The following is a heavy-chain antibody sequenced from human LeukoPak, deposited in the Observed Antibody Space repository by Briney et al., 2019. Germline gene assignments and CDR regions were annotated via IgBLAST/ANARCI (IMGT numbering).Heavy chain of an antibody. Sequence: PGGSLRLSCAASGFTFSSYGMHWVRRAPGKGLEWVAFIRYDGSNKYYADSVKGRFTISRDNSKNTLYLQMNSLRAEDTAVYYCARNMVVSETGTNDWGQGTLVTVSS. V-gene: IGHV3-30*02. CDR2: IRYDGSNK. CDR3: ARNMVVSETGTND. CDR1: GFTFSSYG. J-gene: IGHJ4*02. D-gene: IGHD1-7*01.